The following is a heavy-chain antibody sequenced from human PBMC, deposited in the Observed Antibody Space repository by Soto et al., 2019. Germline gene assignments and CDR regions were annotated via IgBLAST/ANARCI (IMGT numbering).Heavy chain of an antibody. CDR1: GYTFTDYA. CDR3: AREGGYTYGYWFDP. V-gene: IGHV1-3*01. D-gene: IGHD5-18*01. J-gene: IGHJ5*02. Sequence: QVQLVQSGAEVKKPAASVKVSCKASGYTFTDYAIHWVRQAPGQRLEWMGWITVGNGNTKYSHKCQGRIAITRDTSASTAYMELRSLRSEDTAVYYCAREGGYTYGYWFDPWCQGTLVTVSS. CDR2: ITVGNGNT.